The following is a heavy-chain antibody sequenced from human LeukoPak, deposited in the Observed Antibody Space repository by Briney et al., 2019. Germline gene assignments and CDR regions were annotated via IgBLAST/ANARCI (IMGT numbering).Heavy chain of an antibody. CDR3: ARAAESREYCGGDCYPAIFDY. CDR2: IIPIFGTA. V-gene: IGHV1-69*05. Sequence: SVKVSCKASGYTFTSYGISWVRQAPGQGLEWMGGIIPIFGTANYAQKFQGRVTITTDESTSTAYMELSSLRSEDTAVYYCARAAESREYCGGDCYPAIFDYWGQGTLVTVSS. D-gene: IGHD2-21*02. J-gene: IGHJ4*02. CDR1: GYTFTSYG.